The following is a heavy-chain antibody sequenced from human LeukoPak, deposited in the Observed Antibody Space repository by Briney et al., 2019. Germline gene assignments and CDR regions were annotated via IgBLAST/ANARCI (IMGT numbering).Heavy chain of an antibody. CDR1: GSTFSSYA. Sequence: GGSLRLSCAASGSTFSSYAMHWVRQAPGKGLEWVAVISYDGSNKYYADSVKGRFTISRDNSKNTLYLQMNSLRAEDTAVYYCARDNREHYDYVWGSYRYTTNFDYWGQGTLVTVSS. J-gene: IGHJ4*02. CDR2: ISYDGSNK. V-gene: IGHV3-30-3*01. D-gene: IGHD3-16*02. CDR3: ARDNREHYDYVWGSYRYTTNFDY.